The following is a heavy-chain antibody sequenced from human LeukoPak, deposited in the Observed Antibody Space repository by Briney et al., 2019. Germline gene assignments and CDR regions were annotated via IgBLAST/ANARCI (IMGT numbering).Heavy chain of an antibody. CDR1: GYTFTGYY. V-gene: IGHV1-2*02. Sequence: VASVKVSCKASGYTFTGYYMHWVRQAPGQGLEWMGWINPNSGGTNYAQKVQGRVTMTRDTSISTAYMELRRLRSDDTAVYYCARDIPLEAARDNYFDYWHQGALVTVPS. J-gene: IGHJ4*02. D-gene: IGHD2-15*01. CDR2: INPNSGGT. CDR3: ARDIPLEAARDNYFDY.